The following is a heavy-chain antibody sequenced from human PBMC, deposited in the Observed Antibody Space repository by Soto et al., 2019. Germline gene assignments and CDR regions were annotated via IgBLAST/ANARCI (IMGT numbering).Heavy chain of an antibody. CDR3: AREMVRGVGSDY. CDR2: ISTYDGNT. CDR1: GYTFTSYG. Sequence: ASVKVSCKASGYTFTSYGISWVRQAPGQGLEWMGWISTYDGNTKYAQKLQGRVTMTTDTSTSTAYMELRSLRSDDTAVFYCAREMVRGVGSDYWGQGTLVTVSS. J-gene: IGHJ4*02. D-gene: IGHD3-10*01. V-gene: IGHV1-18*01.